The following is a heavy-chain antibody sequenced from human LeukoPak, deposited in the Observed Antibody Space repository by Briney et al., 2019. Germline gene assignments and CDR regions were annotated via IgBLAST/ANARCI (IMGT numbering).Heavy chain of an antibody. CDR2: ISSSSSYI. CDR3: ARAPLGYCSGGSCYDLDY. Sequence: PGGSLRLSCAASGFTFSSYSMNWVRQAPGKGLEWVSSISSSSSYIYCADSVKGRFTISRDNAKNSLYLQMNSLRAEDTAVYYCARAPLGYCSGGSCYDLDYWGQGTLVTVSS. J-gene: IGHJ4*02. CDR1: GFTFSSYS. D-gene: IGHD2-15*01. V-gene: IGHV3-21*01.